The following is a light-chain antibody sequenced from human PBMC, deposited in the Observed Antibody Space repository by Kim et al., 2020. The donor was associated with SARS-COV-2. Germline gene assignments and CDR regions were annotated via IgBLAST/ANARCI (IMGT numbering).Light chain of an antibody. CDR1: QDISNY. J-gene: IGKJ4*01. Sequence: DIQMTQSPSSLSASVGDRVTITCQASQDISNYLNWYQQKPGKAPKLLIYDASNLETGVPSRFSGSGSGTDFTFTISSLQPEDIATYYCQQYDNVLTFGGGTKVDIK. V-gene: IGKV1-33*01. CDR2: DAS. CDR3: QQYDNVLT.